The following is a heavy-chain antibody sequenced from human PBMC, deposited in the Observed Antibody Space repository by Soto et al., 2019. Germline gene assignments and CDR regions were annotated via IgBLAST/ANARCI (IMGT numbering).Heavy chain of an antibody. D-gene: IGHD6-6*01. CDR1: GFTFSSYA. V-gene: IGHV3-23*01. CDR3: AKDPLYRSSSPSCYDP. J-gene: IGHJ5*02. CDR2: ISRSGGST. Sequence: GSLRLSCAASGFTFSSYAMSWVRQAPGTGLEWVSAISRSGGSTYYADSVKGRFTISRDHSKNTLYMQMNIHRAEDTAVYYCAKDPLYRSSSPSCYDPWGQRTLITVST.